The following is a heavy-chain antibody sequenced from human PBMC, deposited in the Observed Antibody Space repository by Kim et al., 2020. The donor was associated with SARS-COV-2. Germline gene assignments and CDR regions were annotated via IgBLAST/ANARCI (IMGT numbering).Heavy chain of an antibody. D-gene: IGHD3-9*01. V-gene: IGHV4-34*01. CDR1: GGSFSGYY. J-gene: IGHJ6*02. Sequence: SETLSLTCAVYGGSFSGYYWSWIRQPPGKGLEWIGEINHSGSTNYNPSLKSRVTISVDTSKNQFSLKLSSVTAADTAVYYCARGVLRYFDWLLTRDGMDVWGPGTTVTVSS. CDR3: ARGVLRYFDWLLTRDGMDV. CDR2: INHSGST.